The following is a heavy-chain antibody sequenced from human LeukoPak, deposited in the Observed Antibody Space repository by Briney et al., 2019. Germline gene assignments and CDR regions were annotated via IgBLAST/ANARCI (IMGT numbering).Heavy chain of an antibody. CDR1: GGSISGSSYY. CDR2: IYYSGST. V-gene: IGHV4-39*02. J-gene: IGHJ4*02. D-gene: IGHD2-2*02. CDR3: ARGPLGYCSSTSCYSWGRIDY. Sequence: PSETLSLTCTVSGGSISGSSYYWGWIRQPPGKGLEWIGSIYYSGSTYYNPSLKSRVTISVGTSKNQFSLKLNSVTATDTAVYYCARGPLGYCSSTSCYSWGRIDYWGQGTLVTVSS.